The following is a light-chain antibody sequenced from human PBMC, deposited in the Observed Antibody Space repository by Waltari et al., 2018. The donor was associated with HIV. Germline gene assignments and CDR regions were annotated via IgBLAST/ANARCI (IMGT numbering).Light chain of an antibody. CDR1: QTLISDY. CDR3: QHSFGT. CDR2: SSS. Sequence: EVVLTQSPGTLSLSPGERATLSCRASQTLISDYLAWYQQKPGQPPSLLVYSSSSRAAGVPDRFEGGGCGTDFTLTITRLEPEDSAVYYCQHSFGTFGQGTKVEI. V-gene: IGKV3-20*01. J-gene: IGKJ1*01.